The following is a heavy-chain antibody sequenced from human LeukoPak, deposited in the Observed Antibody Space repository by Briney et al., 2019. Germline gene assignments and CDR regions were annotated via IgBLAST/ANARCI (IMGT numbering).Heavy chain of an antibody. Sequence: GGSLRLSCAASGFTFSSYSMNWVRQAPGKGLEWVSSISSSSSYIYYADSVKGRFTISRDNAKNSLYLQMNSLRAEDTAVYYCASDSSGWHNWFDPWGQGTLVTVSS. CDR1: GFTFSSYS. D-gene: IGHD6-19*01. J-gene: IGHJ5*02. CDR2: ISSSSSYI. V-gene: IGHV3-21*01. CDR3: ASDSSGWHNWFDP.